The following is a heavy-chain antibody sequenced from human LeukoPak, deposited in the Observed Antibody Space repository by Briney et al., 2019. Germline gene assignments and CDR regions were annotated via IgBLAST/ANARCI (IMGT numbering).Heavy chain of an antibody. Sequence: ASVTVTCKASGYTFTGYYRHWVRQAPGQGLEWMGWINPNSGGTNYAQNFQGRVTMTRDTSVSTAYMELSSLRSDDTAVYYCARSNIATRRGDHWFDPWGQGTLVTVSS. V-gene: IGHV1-2*02. J-gene: IGHJ5*02. CDR3: ARSNIATRRGDHWFDP. D-gene: IGHD6-6*01. CDR2: INPNSGGT. CDR1: GYTFTGYY.